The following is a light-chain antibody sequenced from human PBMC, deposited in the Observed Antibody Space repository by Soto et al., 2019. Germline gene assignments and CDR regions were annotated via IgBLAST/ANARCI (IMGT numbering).Light chain of an antibody. V-gene: IGLV2-14*03. CDR2: DVS. CDR1: SSDVGAYNF. Sequence: QSALTQPASVSGSPGQSITISCTGTSSDVGAYNFVSWYQQHPGKVPKLMIFDVSSRPSGVSDRFSGSKSGNTASLTISGLPAEDEGDYYCSSYTSRSTHVFGRGTKLTVL. CDR3: SSYTSRSTHV. J-gene: IGLJ2*01.